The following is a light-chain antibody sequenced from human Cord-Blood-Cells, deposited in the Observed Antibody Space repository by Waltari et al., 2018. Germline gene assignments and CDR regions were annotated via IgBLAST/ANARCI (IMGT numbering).Light chain of an antibody. CDR3: SSYTSSSTLEV. Sequence: QSALTQPASVSGSPGHSITLSCTGTSSDVGGYNYASCYQQHPGKAPKLMIYDVSNRPSGVSNRFSGSKSGNTASLTISGLQAEDEADYYCSSYTSSSTLEVFGGGTKLTVL. CDR1: SSDVGGYNY. V-gene: IGLV2-14*01. J-gene: IGLJ3*02. CDR2: DVS.